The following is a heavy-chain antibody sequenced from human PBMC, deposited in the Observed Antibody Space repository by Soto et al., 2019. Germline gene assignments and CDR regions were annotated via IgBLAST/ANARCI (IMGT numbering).Heavy chain of an antibody. CDR3: ATRTIEGSSWPNSFDY. Sequence: SLRLSCAASGFTFSSYAMSWVRQAPGKGLEWVSAISGSGGSTYYADSVKGRFTISRDNSKNTLYLQMNSLRAEDTAVYYCATRTIEGSSWPNSFDYWGQGTLVTVSS. CDR1: GFTFSSYA. J-gene: IGHJ4*02. V-gene: IGHV3-23*01. D-gene: IGHD6-13*01. CDR2: ISGSGGST.